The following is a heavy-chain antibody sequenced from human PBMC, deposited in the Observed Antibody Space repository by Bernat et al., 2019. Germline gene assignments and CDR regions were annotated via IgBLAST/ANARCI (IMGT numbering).Heavy chain of an antibody. V-gene: IGHV2-5*02. CDR2: IYWDDDK. CDR1: GFSLTSNPVG. D-gene: IGHD1-1*01. CDR3: AHRRDEGGNWNGGLFDY. J-gene: IGHJ4*02. Sequence: QIILKESGPTLVKPTQALALTCTFSGFSLTSNPVGVGWVRQSPGKALEWLVVIYWDDDKRYSPSLRSRLTITKDASNNQVVLTMTKMDPEDTGTYYWAHRRDEGGNWNGGLFDYWGQGNQVTVSS.